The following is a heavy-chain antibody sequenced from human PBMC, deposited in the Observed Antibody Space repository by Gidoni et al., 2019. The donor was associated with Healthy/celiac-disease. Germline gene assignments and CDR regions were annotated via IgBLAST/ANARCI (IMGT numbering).Heavy chain of an antibody. J-gene: IGHJ4*02. Sequence: QVQLVQSGAEVKKPGASVTVSCKASGYTFTSSGISWVRQAPGQGLEWMGWISAYNGNTNYAQKLQGRVTMTTDTSTSTAYMELRSLRSDDTAVYYCAVVGYCSSTSCYHGLDYWGQGTLVTVSS. CDR1: GYTFTSSG. CDR2: ISAYNGNT. V-gene: IGHV1-18*01. D-gene: IGHD2-2*01. CDR3: AVVGYCSSTSCYHGLDY.